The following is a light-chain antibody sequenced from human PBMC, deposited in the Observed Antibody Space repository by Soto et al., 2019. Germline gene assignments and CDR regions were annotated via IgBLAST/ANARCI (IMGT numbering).Light chain of an antibody. J-gene: IGKJ1*01. CDR2: DVS. CDR3: QSYRNFSWE. V-gene: IGKV1-5*01. Sequence: DIQMSQSPTILSASVGDSVTSTCRASQSVSAWLAWYQQKPGKAPKFLMYDVSALETGVPLRFSGSGSGTEFTLTIDNLQPDDFATYYCQSYRNFSWEFGQGTKVDIK. CDR1: QSVSAW.